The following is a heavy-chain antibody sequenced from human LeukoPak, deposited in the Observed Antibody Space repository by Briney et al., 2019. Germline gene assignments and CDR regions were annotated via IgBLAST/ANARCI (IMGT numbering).Heavy chain of an antibody. CDR3: ARDLPYSSSWHDAFDI. CDR2: IIPIFGTA. Sequence: SVKVSCKASGGTFSSYAISWVRRAPGQGLEWMGGIIPIFGTANYAQKFQGRVTITADKSTSTAYMELSSLRSEDTAVYYCARDLPYSSSWHDAFDIWGQGTMVTVSS. D-gene: IGHD6-13*01. V-gene: IGHV1-69*06. CDR1: GGTFSSYA. J-gene: IGHJ3*02.